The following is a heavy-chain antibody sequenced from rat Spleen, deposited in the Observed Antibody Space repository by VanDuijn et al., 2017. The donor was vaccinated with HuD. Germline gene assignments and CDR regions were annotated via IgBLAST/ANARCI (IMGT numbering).Heavy chain of an antibody. J-gene: IGHJ3*01. Sequence: EVQLMESGGGLVQPGKSLKLSCVASGFTFNVYWMAWIRQAPGKGLEWVASITNTGDTTYYSDSVKGRFTISRDDAKRTLYLQMNSLRSDDTATYYCATHEGSSGFAFWGQGTLVTVSS. V-gene: IGHV5-31*01. CDR1: GFTFNVYW. CDR2: ITNTGDTT. CDR3: ATHEGSSGFAF. D-gene: IGHD1-11*01.